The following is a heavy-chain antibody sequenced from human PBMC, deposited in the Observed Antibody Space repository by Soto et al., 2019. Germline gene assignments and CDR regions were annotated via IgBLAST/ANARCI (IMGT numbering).Heavy chain of an antibody. CDR1: GFSLSTSGMC. V-gene: IGHV2-70*11. J-gene: IGHJ6*03. CDR3: ARAYGSGSYSYYYYYMDV. D-gene: IGHD3-10*01. Sequence: SGPTLVNPTQTLTLTCTFSGFSLSTSGMCVSWIRQPPGKALEWLARIDWDDDKYYSTSLKTRLTISKDTSKNQVVLTMTNMDPVDTATYYCARAYGSGSYSYYYYYMDVWGKGTTVTVSS. CDR2: IDWDDDK.